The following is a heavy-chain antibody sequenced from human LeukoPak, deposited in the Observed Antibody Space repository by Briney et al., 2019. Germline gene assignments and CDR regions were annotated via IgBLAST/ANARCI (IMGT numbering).Heavy chain of an antibody. CDR2: IYGSGST. D-gene: IGHD1-26*01. J-gene: IGHJ4*02. CDR1: GGSISSSY. Sequence: SETLSLTCTVSGGSISSSYWSWIRQPPGKGLEWIAYIYGSGSTNYNPSLKSRVAISVETSKNLFSLNLSSVTAADTAMYYCARLQYTGNYYSEYWGQGILVTVSS. CDR3: ARLQYTGNYYSEY. V-gene: IGHV4-59*08.